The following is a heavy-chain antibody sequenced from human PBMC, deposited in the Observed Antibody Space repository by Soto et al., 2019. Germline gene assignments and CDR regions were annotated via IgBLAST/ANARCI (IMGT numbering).Heavy chain of an antibody. Sequence: SETLSLTCAVSGDSVSNDNYYWSWIRQPLGKGLEWIGYIYYSGTTNYNSYLKSRLSLSVDMSKNQFSLKLASVTAADTAVYFCARSQRGRTAFTFDYWGQGALVTVSS. V-gene: IGHV4-61*01. CDR3: ARSQRGRTAFTFDY. D-gene: IGHD3-16*01. CDR1: GDSVSNDNYY. J-gene: IGHJ4*02. CDR2: IYYSGTT.